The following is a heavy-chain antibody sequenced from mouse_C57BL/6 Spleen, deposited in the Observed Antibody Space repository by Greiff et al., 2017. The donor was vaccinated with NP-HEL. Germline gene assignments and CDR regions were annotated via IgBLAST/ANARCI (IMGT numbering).Heavy chain of an antibody. CDR2: INPNNGGT. J-gene: IGHJ2*01. CDR3: ARSSPYYGSSYGY. Sequence: VQLQQSGPELVKPGASVKISCKASGYTFTDYYMNWVKQSHGKSLEWIGDINPNNGGTSYNQKFKGKATLTVDKSSSTAYMELRSLTSEDSAVYYCARSSPYYGSSYGYWGQGTTLTVSS. D-gene: IGHD1-1*01. V-gene: IGHV1-26*01. CDR1: GYTFTDYY.